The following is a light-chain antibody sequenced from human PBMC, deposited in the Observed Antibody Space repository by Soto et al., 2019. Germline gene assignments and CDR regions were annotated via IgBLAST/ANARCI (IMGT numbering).Light chain of an antibody. V-gene: IGKV3-15*01. J-gene: IGKJ1*01. CDR3: QQYNNWPRT. CDR2: GAS. Sequence: EIGITQSPATVSFGRVEIATLSRRASQSVSSNLAWYQQKPGQAPRLLIYGASTRATGIPARFSGSGSGTEFTLTISSLQSEDFAVYYCQQYNNWPRTFGQGTKVDIK. CDR1: QSVSSN.